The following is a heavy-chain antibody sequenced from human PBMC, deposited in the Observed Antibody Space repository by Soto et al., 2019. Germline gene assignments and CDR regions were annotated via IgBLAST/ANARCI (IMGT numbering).Heavy chain of an antibody. J-gene: IGHJ4*02. CDR1: GGSFSGYY. V-gene: IGHV4-34*01. D-gene: IGHD3-3*01. CDR2: INHSGST. CDR3: ARVGYDPQRTKVDY. Sequence: SETLSLTCAVYGGSFSGYYWSWIRQPPGKGLEWIGEINHSGSTNYNPSLKSRVTISVDTSKNQFSLKLSSVTAADTAVYYCARVGYDPQRTKVDYWGQGTLVTVSS.